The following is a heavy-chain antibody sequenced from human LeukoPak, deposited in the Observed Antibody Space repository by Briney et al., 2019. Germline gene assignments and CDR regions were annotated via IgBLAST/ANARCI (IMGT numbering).Heavy chain of an antibody. V-gene: IGHV3-15*07. Sequence: GGSLRLSCAASGFTCSNAWMNWVRQAPGKGLEWVGRIKSKTDGGTTDYAAPVKGRFTISRDDSKNTLYLQMNSLKTEDTAVYYCTTIVVVTAETYDYWGQGTLVTVSS. CDR1: GFTCSNAW. D-gene: IGHD2-21*02. CDR2: IKSKTDGGTT. J-gene: IGHJ4*02. CDR3: TTIVVVTAETYDY.